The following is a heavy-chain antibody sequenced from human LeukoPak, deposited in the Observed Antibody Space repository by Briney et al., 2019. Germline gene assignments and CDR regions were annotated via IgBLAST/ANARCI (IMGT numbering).Heavy chain of an antibody. V-gene: IGHV1-69*05. CDR2: IIPIFGTA. J-gene: IGHJ6*03. D-gene: IGHD3-3*01. CDR3: ASARVYYDFWSGYYYYYYMDV. Sequence: ASVKVSCKASGGTFSSYAISWVRQAPGQGLEWMGGIIPIFGTANYAQKFQGRVTITTDESTSTAYMELSSLRSEDTAVYYCASARVYYDFWSGYYYYYYMDVWGKGTTVTV. CDR1: GGTFSSYA.